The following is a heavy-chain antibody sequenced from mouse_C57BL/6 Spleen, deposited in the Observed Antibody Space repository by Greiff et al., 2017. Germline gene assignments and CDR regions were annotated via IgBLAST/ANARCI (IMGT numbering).Heavy chain of an antibody. J-gene: IGHJ4*01. V-gene: IGHV2-2*01. CDR2: IWSGGST. CDR1: GFSLTSYG. Sequence: QVQLQQSGPGLVQPSQSLSITCTVSGFSLTSYGVHWVRQSPGKGLEWLGVIWSGGSTDYNAAFISRLSISKDNSKSQVFFKMNSLQADDTAIYYCARGRLLHAMDYWGQGTSVTVSS. D-gene: IGHD2-3*01. CDR3: ARGRLLHAMDY.